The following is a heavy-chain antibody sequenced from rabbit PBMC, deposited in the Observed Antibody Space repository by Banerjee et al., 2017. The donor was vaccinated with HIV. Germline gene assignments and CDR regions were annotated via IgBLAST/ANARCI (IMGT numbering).Heavy chain of an antibody. Sequence: QSLEESGGDLVKPGASLTLTCTASGFSFSSGYDMCWVRQAPGKGLEWIACINTVSGDTVYATWAKGRFTVSKASWTTVTLQMTSLTAADTASYFCARDLAAVIGWNFNLWGQGPLVTAS. J-gene: IGHJ4*01. CDR2: INTVSGDT. CDR3: ARDLAAVIGWNFNL. D-gene: IGHD1-1*01. CDR1: GFSFSSGYD. V-gene: IGHV1S40*01.